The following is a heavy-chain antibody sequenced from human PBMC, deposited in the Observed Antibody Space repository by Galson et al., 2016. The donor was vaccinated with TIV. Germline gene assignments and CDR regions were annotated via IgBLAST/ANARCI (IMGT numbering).Heavy chain of an antibody. V-gene: IGHV2-70*11. CDR1: GFSLNSDGMC. J-gene: IGHJ2*01. Sequence: PALVKPTQTLTLTCTFSGFSLNSDGMCVSWIRQPPGKALEWLARIDWDGDKYYSTFLQTRLTLAMDTSKNQVVLTMTNMDPVDTATYYCVRTPYGDSFGWYFDLWGRGTLVTVSS. CDR2: IDWDGDK. CDR3: VRTPYGDSFGWYFDL. D-gene: IGHD4-17*01.